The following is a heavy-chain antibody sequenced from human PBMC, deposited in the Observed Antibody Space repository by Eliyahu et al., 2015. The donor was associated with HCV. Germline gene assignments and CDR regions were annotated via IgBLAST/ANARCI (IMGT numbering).Heavy chain of an antibody. V-gene: IGHV1-18*01. D-gene: IGHD3-10*01. CDR2: INTYTGDT. J-gene: IGHJ4*02. CDR1: SYVFRSYG. CDR3: ARDSGNYGSGSFYNRI. Sequence: QVQLLQSGVEVKKPGASVKVSCKASSYVFRSYGISWVRQAPGQGLEWMGWINTYTGDTKYAHNFQDRVTMTTDTSTSTAYMELKTLRSDDTATYYCARDSGNYGSGSFYNRIWGQGTLVTVSS.